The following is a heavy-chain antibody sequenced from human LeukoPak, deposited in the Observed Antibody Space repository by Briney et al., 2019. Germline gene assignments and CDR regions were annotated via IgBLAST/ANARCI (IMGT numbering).Heavy chain of an antibody. CDR2: ISGRGGST. D-gene: IGHD3-22*01. CDR3: AKNSYYYDSSGYSALDY. V-gene: IGHV3-23*01. CDR1: GFTFSSYA. Sequence: PGGCLRLSCAASGFTFSSYAMSWVRQAPGKGLEWVSAISGRGGSTYYADSVKGRFTISRDNSKNTLYLQMNSLRAEDTAVYYCAKNSYYYDSSGYSALDYWGQGTLVTVSS. J-gene: IGHJ4*02.